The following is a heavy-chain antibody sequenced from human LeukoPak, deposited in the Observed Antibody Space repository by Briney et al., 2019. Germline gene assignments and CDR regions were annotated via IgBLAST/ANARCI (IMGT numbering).Heavy chain of an antibody. CDR2: IYYSGST. J-gene: IGHJ4*02. CDR1: GGSISSSSYY. D-gene: IGHD4-23*01. Sequence: SETLSLTCTVSGGSISSSSYYWGWIRQPPGKGLEWIGSIYYSGSTYYNPSLKSRVTISVDTSKNQFSLKLSSVAAADTAVYYCARNTVDYYFDYWGQGTLVTVSS. V-gene: IGHV4-39*01. CDR3: ARNTVDYYFDY.